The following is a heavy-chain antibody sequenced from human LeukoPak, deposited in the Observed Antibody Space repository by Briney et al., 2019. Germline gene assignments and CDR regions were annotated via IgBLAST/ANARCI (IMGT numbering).Heavy chain of an antibody. CDR3: ASRGSSSSRYY. Sequence: GGSLRLSCAASGFTFSNNAMSWVRQAPGKGLEWVSAITADGGTTFYADSVKGRFTISRDNSKNTLYLQVNSLRADDTAVYYCASRGSSSSRYYWGQGTLVTVSS. V-gene: IGHV3-23*01. CDR1: GFTFSNNA. D-gene: IGHD6-6*01. J-gene: IGHJ4*02. CDR2: ITADGGTT.